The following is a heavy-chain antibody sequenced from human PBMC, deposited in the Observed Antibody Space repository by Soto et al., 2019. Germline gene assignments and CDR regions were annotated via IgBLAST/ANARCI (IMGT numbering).Heavy chain of an antibody. CDR2: IYSGGST. Sequence: GGSLRLSCAASGFTVSSNYMSWVRQAPGKGLEWVSVIYSGGSTYYADSVKGRFTISRDNSKNTLYLQMNGLRAEDTAVYYCARPPPGGYCSGGSCFEPPYYYYYMDVWGKGTTVTVSS. J-gene: IGHJ6*03. CDR1: GFTVSSNY. V-gene: IGHV3-66*04. CDR3: ARPPPGGYCSGGSCFEPPYYYYYMDV. D-gene: IGHD2-15*01.